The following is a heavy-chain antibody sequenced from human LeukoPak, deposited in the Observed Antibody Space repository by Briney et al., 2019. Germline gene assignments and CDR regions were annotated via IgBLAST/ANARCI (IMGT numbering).Heavy chain of an antibody. D-gene: IGHD3-3*01. J-gene: IGHJ4*02. CDR3: AQKYYDFWSGYYHFDY. CDR2: IYYSGST. Sequence: WVRQPPGKGLEWIGSIYYSGSTYYNPSLKSRVTISVDTSKNQFSLKLSSVTAADTAVYYCAQKYYDFWSGYYHFDYWGQRTLVTVSS. V-gene: IGHV4-39*07.